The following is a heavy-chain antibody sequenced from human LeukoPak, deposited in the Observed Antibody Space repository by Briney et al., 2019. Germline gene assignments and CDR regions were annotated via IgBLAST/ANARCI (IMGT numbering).Heavy chain of an antibody. CDR2: VSSTGGTT. CDR3: AKGSNWNYLYYFDY. Sequence: GGSLRLSCAASGFTFSSYALSWVRQAPGKGLEWVSSVSSTGGTTYYADSVKGRFTISRDNSKNMLYLQMNSLRAEDTAVYYCAKGSNWNYLYYFDYWGQGTLVTVSS. CDR1: GFTFSSYA. D-gene: IGHD1-7*01. V-gene: IGHV3-23*01. J-gene: IGHJ4*02.